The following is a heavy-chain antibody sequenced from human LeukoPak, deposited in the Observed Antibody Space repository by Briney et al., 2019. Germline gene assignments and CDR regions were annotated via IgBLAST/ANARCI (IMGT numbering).Heavy chain of an antibody. CDR1: GFALSSHW. CDR3: ARNNGMDV. CDR2: VNRDGSET. J-gene: IGHJ6*02. Sequence: GGSLRLSCAASGFALSSHWMTWVRQVPGRGPEWVANVNRDGSETYYLDSVKGRFTISKDYAKNSLYLQMNSLRAEDTALYHCARNNGMDVWGQGTTVIVS. V-gene: IGHV3-7*03.